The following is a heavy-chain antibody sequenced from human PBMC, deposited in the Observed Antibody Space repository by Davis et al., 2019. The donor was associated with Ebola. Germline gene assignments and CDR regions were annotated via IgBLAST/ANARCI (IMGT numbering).Heavy chain of an antibody. CDR2: INHSGST. Sequence: SETLSLTCAVYGGSFSGYYWSWIRQPPGKGLEWIGEINHSGSTNYNPSLKSRVTISVDTSRNQFSLKLSSVTAADTASYYCARRAETTIFGVVKGWFDPWGQGTLVTVSS. CDR3: ARRAETTIFGVVKGWFDP. D-gene: IGHD3-3*01. J-gene: IGHJ5*02. CDR1: GGSFSGYY. V-gene: IGHV4-34*01.